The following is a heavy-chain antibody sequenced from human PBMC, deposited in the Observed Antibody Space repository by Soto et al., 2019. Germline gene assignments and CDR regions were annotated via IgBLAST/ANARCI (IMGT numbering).Heavy chain of an antibody. CDR3: VRDHPFYFYDSSGYYASLRY. CDR2: IWYDGSNK. CDR1: GFIFRSYG. V-gene: IGHV3-33*01. D-gene: IGHD3-22*01. J-gene: IGHJ4*02. Sequence: GALRLSCAASGFIFRSYGMHWVRQAPGKGLEWVAVIWYDGSNKFYADSVKGRFTISRDNSKNTLYLQMNSLRAEDTAVYYCVRDHPFYFYDSSGYYASLRYWGQGTLVTVSS.